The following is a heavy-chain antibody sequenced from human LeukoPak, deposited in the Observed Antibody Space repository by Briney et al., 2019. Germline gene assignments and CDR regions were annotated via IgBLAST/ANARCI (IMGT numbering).Heavy chain of an antibody. CDR3: ARGPRMGITDYYGMDV. V-gene: IGHV1-69*13. J-gene: IGHJ6*04. CDR1: GGTFSSYA. CDR2: IIPIFGTA. D-gene: IGHD5-24*01. Sequence: SVKVSCKASGGTFSSYAISWVRQAPGQGLEWMGGIIPIFGTANYAQKFQGRVTITADESTSTAYMELSSLRSEDTAVYYCARGPRMGITDYYGMDVWGEGTTVTVSS.